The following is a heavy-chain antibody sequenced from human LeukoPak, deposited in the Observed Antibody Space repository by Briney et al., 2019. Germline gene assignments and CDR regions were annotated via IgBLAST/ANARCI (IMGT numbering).Heavy chain of an antibody. V-gene: IGHV4-30-4*08. CDR2: IYYSGST. CDR1: GGSISSGDYY. J-gene: IGHJ4*02. Sequence: NPSETLSLTXTVSGGSISSGDYYWSWIGQPPGKGLEWIGYIYYSGSTYYNPSLKSRVTISVDTSKNQFSLKLSSVTAADTAVYYCARFNPVGGQLFDYWGQGTLVTVSS. CDR3: ARFNPVGGQLFDY. D-gene: IGHD3-16*01.